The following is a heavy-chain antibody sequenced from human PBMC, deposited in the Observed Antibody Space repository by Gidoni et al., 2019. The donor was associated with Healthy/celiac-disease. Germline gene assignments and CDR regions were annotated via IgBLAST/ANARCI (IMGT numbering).Heavy chain of an antibody. V-gene: IGHV1-69*06. CDR1: GGTFSSYA. J-gene: IGHJ4*02. CDR3: ARVWGYSRLTYYFDY. D-gene: IGHD6-13*01. Sequence: QVQLVQSGAEVKKPGSSVKVSCKASGGTFSSYAISWVRQAPIFGTANYAQKFQGRVTITADKSTSTAYMELSSLRSEDTAVYYCARVWGYSRLTYYFDYWGQGTLVTVSS. CDR2: FGTA.